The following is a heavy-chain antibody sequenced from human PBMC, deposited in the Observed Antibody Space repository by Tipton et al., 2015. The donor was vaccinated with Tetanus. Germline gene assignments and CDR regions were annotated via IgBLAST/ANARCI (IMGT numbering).Heavy chain of an antibody. CDR2: INHSGST. J-gene: IGHJ4*02. CDR1: GGSFSGYY. CDR3: AKQRGSSADY. V-gene: IGHV4-34*01. D-gene: IGHD6-6*01. Sequence: TLSLTCAVYGGSFSGYYWSWIRQPPGKGLEWIGEINHSGSTNYNPSLKSRVTISVDTSKNQFSLKLSSVTAAGTAVYYCAKQRGSSADYWGQGTLVTVSS.